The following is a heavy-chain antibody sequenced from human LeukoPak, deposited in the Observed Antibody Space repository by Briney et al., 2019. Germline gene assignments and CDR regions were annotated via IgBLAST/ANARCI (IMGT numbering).Heavy chain of an antibody. V-gene: IGHV1-18*01. CDR2: ISAYNGNT. CDR3: ARGVRGYYDSSGYYQTLDY. CDR1: GYTFTSYG. Sequence: ASVKVSCKASGYTFTSYGISWVRQAPGQGLEWMGWISAYNGNTNYAQKLQGRVTMTTDTSTSTAYMELRSLRSDDTAVYYCARGVRGYYDSSGYYQTLDYWGQGTLVTVSS. J-gene: IGHJ4*02. D-gene: IGHD3-22*01.